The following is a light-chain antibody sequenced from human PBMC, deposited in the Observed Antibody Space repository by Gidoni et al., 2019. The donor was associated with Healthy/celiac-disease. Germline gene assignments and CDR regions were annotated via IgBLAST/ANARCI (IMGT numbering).Light chain of an antibody. J-gene: IGKJ3*01. CDR3: QQRSNWPPFT. Sequence: EIVLTQSPATLSLSPGERATLSHRASQSVSSYLAWYQQKPGQAPRLLIYDASNRATGIPARFSGSGSGTDFTLTISSLEPEDFAVYYCQQRSNWPPFTFGPXTKVDIK. V-gene: IGKV3-11*01. CDR1: QSVSSY. CDR2: DAS.